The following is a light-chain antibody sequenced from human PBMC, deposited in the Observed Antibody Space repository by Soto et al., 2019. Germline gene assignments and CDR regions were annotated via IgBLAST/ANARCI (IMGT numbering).Light chain of an antibody. CDR3: SSYTSSSTLDV. CDR2: DVS. Sequence: QSALTQPASVSGSPGQSITISCTGTSSDVGGYNYVSWYQQHPGKAPKLMIYDVSNRPSGVSNRFSGSKSGNTASLTISGRQAEDEADDYCSSYTSSSTLDVFGTGTKVTVL. V-gene: IGLV2-14*01. CDR1: SSDVGGYNY. J-gene: IGLJ1*01.